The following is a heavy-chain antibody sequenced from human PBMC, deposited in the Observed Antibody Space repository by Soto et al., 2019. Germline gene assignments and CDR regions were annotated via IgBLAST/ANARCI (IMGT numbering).Heavy chain of an antibody. CDR1: GFTFSSYG. CDR3: AKDVRIGIYYGMDV. J-gene: IGHJ6*04. V-gene: IGHV3-30*18. Sequence: GGSLRLSCAASGFTFSSYGMHWVRQAPGKGLEWVAVISYDGSNKYYADSVKGRFTISRDNSKNTLYLQMNSLRAEDTAVYYCAKDVRIGIYYGMDVWGKGTTVTVSS. D-gene: IGHD3-10*02. CDR2: ISYDGSNK.